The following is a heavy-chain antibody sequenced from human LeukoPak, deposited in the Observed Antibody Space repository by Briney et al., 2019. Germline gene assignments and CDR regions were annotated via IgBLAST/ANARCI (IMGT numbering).Heavy chain of an antibody. Sequence: GGSLSLSCAASGFNFSSYGMHWLRQAPGKGLEWVAVIAYDGSNKYYADSVKGRFTISRDNSKNTLYLQMNSLRAEDTAVYYCANGGSECSSTSCIAMGFDPWGQGTLVTVSS. CDR2: IAYDGSNK. CDR1: GFNFSSYG. CDR3: ANGGSECSSTSCIAMGFDP. V-gene: IGHV3-30*18. D-gene: IGHD2-2*01. J-gene: IGHJ5*02.